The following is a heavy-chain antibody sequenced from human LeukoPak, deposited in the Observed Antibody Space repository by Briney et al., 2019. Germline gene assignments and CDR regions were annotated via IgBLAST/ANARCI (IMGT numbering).Heavy chain of an antibody. CDR2: ISSSSSYI. J-gene: IGHJ6*03. D-gene: IGHD3-22*01. CDR1: GFTLSTYN. CDR3: ARDLLGYNYHYMDV. V-gene: IGHV3-21*01. Sequence: GGSLRLSCAASGFTLSTYNMNWVRQAPGKGLEWVSSISSSSSYIYYADSVKGRFTISRDNAKKSLYLQMNSLRAEDTAVYYCARDLLGYNYHYMDVWGKGTTVTVSS.